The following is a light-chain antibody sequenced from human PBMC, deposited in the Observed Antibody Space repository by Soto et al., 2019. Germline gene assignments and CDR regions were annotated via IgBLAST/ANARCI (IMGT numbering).Light chain of an antibody. CDR1: QTISSTF. J-gene: IGKJ4*01. CDR2: GAS. V-gene: IGKV3-20*01. CDR3: QQFGLSPT. Sequence: EIVLTQSPGTLSLSPGERATLSCSASQTISSTFLAWYRQRPGQAPRLLIYGASSRATGIPDRFSGSGSGTDFTRPISRLEPEDFAVYYCQQFGLSPTFGGGPKVEIK.